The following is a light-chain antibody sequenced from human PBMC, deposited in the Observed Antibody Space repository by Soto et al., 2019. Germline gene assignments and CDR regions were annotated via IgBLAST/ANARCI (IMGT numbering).Light chain of an antibody. CDR1: QSVGNNF. J-gene: IGKJ4*01. CDR2: DAS. V-gene: IGKV3-20*01. Sequence: EIVLTQSPGTLSLSPGERATLSCRASQSVGNNFLAWYQQKPGQAPRLLIDDASNRATGIPDRFSGSGSGTDFTLTISRVEPEDFAVYYCQQCGTSPLTFGGGTKVEIK. CDR3: QQCGTSPLT.